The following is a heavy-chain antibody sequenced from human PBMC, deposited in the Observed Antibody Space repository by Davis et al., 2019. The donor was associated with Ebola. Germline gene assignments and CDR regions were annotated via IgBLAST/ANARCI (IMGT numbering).Heavy chain of an antibody. CDR3: AKDTSNIWFDI. Sequence: GESLKISCAASGFTFSDYYMSWIRQAPGKGLEWVSYIGRSTSYTNYADSVKGRFTISRDNSKNTLYLQMNGLRVEDTAIYYCAKDTSNIWFDIWGQGTNVTVSS. J-gene: IGHJ3*02. V-gene: IGHV3-11*05. CDR2: IGRSTSYT. D-gene: IGHD1-26*01. CDR1: GFTFSDYY.